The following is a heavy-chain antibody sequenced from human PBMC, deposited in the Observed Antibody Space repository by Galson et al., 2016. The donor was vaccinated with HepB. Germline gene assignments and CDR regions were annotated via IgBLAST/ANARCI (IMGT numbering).Heavy chain of an antibody. D-gene: IGHD1-26*01. V-gene: IGHV4-39*01. J-gene: IGHJ5*02. CDR1: GDSITSNTYY. CDR2: VSYSGST. Sequence: SETLSLTCSVSGDSITSNTYYWGWIRQTPGKGLEWIGSVSYSGSTYYNPSLKSRVTISVDTSKHQFSLMLTSVTAADTAVYYCVRQRKWELVTWGQGTLVTVSS. CDR3: VRQRKWELVT.